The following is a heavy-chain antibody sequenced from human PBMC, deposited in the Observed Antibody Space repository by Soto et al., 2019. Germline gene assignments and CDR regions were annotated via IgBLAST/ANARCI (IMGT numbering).Heavy chain of an antibody. D-gene: IGHD3-3*01. CDR1: GFTFSSYS. Sequence: ESGGGLVQPGGSLRLSCAASGFTFSSYSMNWVRQAPGKGLEWVSYISSSSSTIYYADSVKGRFTISRDNAKNSLYLQMNSLRDEDTAVYYCAREAYYDFWSGYYPPDYWGQGTLVTVSS. CDR2: ISSSSSTI. V-gene: IGHV3-48*02. J-gene: IGHJ4*02. CDR3: AREAYYDFWSGYYPPDY.